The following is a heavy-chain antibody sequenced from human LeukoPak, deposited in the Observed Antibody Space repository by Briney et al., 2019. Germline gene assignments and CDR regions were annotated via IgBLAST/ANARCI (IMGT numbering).Heavy chain of an antibody. V-gene: IGHV1-2*02. Sequence: ASVRVSCKASGYTFTDYYLHWVRQALGQGLEWMGWINPNSGGTNYAQKFQGRVAMTRDTSISTAYMELNRLRSDDTAVYYCARAYTSPNGPYWGQGTLVTVSS. J-gene: IGHJ4*02. D-gene: IGHD3-16*01. CDR1: GYTFTDYY. CDR2: INPNSGGT. CDR3: ARAYTSPNGPY.